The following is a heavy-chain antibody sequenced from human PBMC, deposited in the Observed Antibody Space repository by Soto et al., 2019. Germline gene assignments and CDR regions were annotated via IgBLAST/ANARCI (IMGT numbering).Heavy chain of an antibody. CDR3: ARDLASIAAAGFGPEYYGMDV. J-gene: IGHJ6*02. V-gene: IGHV3-33*01. CDR2: IWYDGSNK. D-gene: IGHD6-13*01. CDR1: GFTFSSYG. Sequence: GGSLRLSCAASGFTFSSYGMHWVRQAPGKGLEWVAVIWYDGSNKYYADSVKGRFTIPRDNSKNTLYLQMNSLRAEDTAVYYCARDLASIAAAGFGPEYYGMDVWGQGTTVTVSS.